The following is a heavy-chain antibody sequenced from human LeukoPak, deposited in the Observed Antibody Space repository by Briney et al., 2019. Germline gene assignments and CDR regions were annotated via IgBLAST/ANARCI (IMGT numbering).Heavy chain of an antibody. J-gene: IGHJ3*02. CDR1: GFTFSDYY. Sequence: PGGSLRLSCAASGFTFSDYYMSWIRQAPGKGLEWVSYISSSSSYTNYADSVKGRFTIPRDNAKNSLYLQMNSLRAEDTAVYYCAREISSGWYSMRAFDIWGQGTMVTVSS. CDR2: ISSSSSYT. V-gene: IGHV3-11*06. CDR3: AREISSGWYSMRAFDI. D-gene: IGHD6-19*01.